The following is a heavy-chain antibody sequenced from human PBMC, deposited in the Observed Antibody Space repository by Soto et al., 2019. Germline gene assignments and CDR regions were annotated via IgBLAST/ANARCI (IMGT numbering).Heavy chain of an antibody. D-gene: IGHD2-21*01. CDR1: GFIFSDYA. Sequence: GVSLRLSCAASGFIFSDYAMTWVRQAPGKGLEGVSSISYSASSTFYADSVTGRFTIPRANSKNTRYLQMSRLRPDDKAEYYCAKQQVVDYWGQGALVTVSA. J-gene: IGHJ4*02. V-gene: IGHV3-23*01. CDR3: AKQQVVDY. CDR2: ISYSASST.